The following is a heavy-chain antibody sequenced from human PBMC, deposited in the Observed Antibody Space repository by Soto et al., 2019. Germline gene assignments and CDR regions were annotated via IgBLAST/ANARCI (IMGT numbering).Heavy chain of an antibody. CDR2: IYPGDSDT. CDR1: GYSFTSYW. J-gene: IGHJ6*02. V-gene: IGHV5-51*01. D-gene: IGHD2-2*01. Sequence: PGESLKISCKGSGYSFTSYWIGWVRQMPGKGLEWMGIIYPGDSDTRYSPSFQGQVTISADKSISTAYLQWSSLKASDTAMYYCARQMFIVLVPAAMGLADYYYYGMDVWGQGTTVTVSS. CDR3: ARQMFIVLVPAAMGLADYYYYGMDV.